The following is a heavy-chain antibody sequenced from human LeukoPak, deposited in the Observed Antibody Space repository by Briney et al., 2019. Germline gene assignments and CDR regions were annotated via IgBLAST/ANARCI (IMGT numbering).Heavy chain of an antibody. CDR2: IYYSGST. D-gene: IGHD3-10*01. J-gene: IGHJ4*02. CDR3: ARDTPNSGEFDY. Sequence: SETLSLTCSVSGGSISSYYWSWIRQPPGKGLEWIGYIYYSGSTNYNPSLKSRVTISVDTSKNQFSLKLSSVTAADTAVYYCARDTPNSGEFDYWGQGTLVTVSS. CDR1: GGSISSYY. V-gene: IGHV4-59*01.